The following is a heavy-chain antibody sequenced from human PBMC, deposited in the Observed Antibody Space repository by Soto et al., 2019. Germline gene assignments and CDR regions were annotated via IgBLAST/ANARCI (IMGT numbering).Heavy chain of an antibody. CDR3: AKDNGYSHTRGTDV. V-gene: IGHV3-30*18. CDR2: ISYDGSNK. Sequence: QVQLVESGGGVVQPGRSLRLSCAASGFTFSSYGMHWVRQAPGMGLEWVAVISYDGSNKYYADSVKGRFTISRDNSKNTLYLQMNSLRDEDTAVYYCAKDNGYSHTRGTDVWGQGTTVTVSS. D-gene: IGHD5-18*01. CDR1: GFTFSSYG. J-gene: IGHJ6*02.